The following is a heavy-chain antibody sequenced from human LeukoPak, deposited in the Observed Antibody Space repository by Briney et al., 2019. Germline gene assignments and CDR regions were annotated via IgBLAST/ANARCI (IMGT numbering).Heavy chain of an antibody. CDR1: GFSFSSYG. V-gene: IGHV3-33*06. J-gene: IGHJ4*02. CDR2: IWYDESAE. D-gene: IGHD6-19*01. Sequence: PGGSLRLSCAASGFSFSSYGMYWVRQAPGKGLEWVAVIWYDESAEFYGDSVKGRFSISRDNSKNTLYLQMDRLRVEDTARYYCAKDHRGGWSGYFDSWGQGALVTVSS. CDR3: AKDHRGGWSGYFDS.